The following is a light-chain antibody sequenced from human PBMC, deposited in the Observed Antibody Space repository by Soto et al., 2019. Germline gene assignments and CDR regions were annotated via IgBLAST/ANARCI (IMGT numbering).Light chain of an antibody. Sequence: VLTQSPGTLSLSPGEGATLSCRASQRVASDLAWYLQKPGQPPSLLIYDASIRATGIPDRISGSGSERDFTLTISRLEPEDAAVYYCQQYLNSPRTFGQGTKVDIK. CDR1: QRVASD. V-gene: IGKV3-20*01. CDR3: QQYLNSPRT. J-gene: IGKJ1*01. CDR2: DAS.